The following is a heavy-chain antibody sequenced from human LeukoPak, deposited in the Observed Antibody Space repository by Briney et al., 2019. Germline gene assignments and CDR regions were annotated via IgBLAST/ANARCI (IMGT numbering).Heavy chain of an antibody. V-gene: IGHV3-11*04. J-gene: IGHJ4*02. CDR1: GFTFSDYY. CDR3: AKDAGYSSGWYLFDY. D-gene: IGHD6-19*01. Sequence: GGSLRLSCAASGFTFSDYYMSWIRQAPGKGLEWVSYISSSGSTIYYADSVKGRFTISRDNAKNSLYLQMNSLRAEDTAVYYCAKDAGYSSGWYLFDYWGQGTLVTVSS. CDR2: ISSSGSTI.